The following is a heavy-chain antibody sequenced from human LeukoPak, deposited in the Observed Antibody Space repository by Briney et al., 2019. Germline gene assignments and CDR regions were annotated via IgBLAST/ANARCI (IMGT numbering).Heavy chain of an antibody. CDR3: AREGIGGYFEY. V-gene: IGHV4-59*01. CDR2: VYYSGST. CDR1: GCSISTYY. D-gene: IGHD3-10*01. Sequence: SETLSLTCTGSGCSISTYYWSWIRQPPGKGLEWIGYVYYSGSTNDNPSLKSRVTISVDTSKNQFSLRLSSVAAADTAVYYCAREGIGGYFEYWGQGTLVTVSS. J-gene: IGHJ4*02.